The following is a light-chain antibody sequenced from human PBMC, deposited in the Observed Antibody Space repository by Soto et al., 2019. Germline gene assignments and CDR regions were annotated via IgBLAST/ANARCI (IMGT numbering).Light chain of an antibody. Sequence: QSVLTQPPSASGSPGQSVAISCTGTSGDVGGYNYVSWYQQHPGKAPGLMIYDVSKRPSGVPDRFSGSKSGNTASLTVSGLQAEDEADYYCSSYAGTHIVFGTGTKVTVL. V-gene: IGLV2-8*01. CDR2: DVS. J-gene: IGLJ1*01. CDR1: SGDVGGYNY. CDR3: SSYAGTHIV.